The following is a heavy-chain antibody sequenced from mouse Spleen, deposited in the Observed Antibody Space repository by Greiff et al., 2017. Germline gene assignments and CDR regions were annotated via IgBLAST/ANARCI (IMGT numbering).Heavy chain of an antibody. D-gene: IGHD2-1*01. CDR3: TPYGNYGAWFAY. J-gene: IGHJ3*01. Sequence: EVQLQQSGAELVRPGASVKLSCTASGFNIKDYYMHWVKQRPEQGLEWIGRIDPEDGDTEYAPKFQGKATMTADTTSNTAYLQLSSLTSEDTAVYYCTPYGNYGAWFAYWGQETLVTVSA. CDR1: GFNIKDYY. V-gene: IGHV14-1*01. CDR2: IDPEDGDT.